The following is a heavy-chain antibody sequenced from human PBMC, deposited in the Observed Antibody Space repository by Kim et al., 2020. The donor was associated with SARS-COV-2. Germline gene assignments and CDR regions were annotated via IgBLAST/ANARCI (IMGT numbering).Heavy chain of an antibody. V-gene: IGHV3-73*01. Sequence: GGSLRLSCAASGFTLRGSAVHWVRQAAGKGLEWVGHVINIPKRYATGYAASVQGRFTISTDDSKNTVYLQMNSLKTEDTAVYFCIRQSCSTTWGPPDPWGQGTLVTVSS. D-gene: IGHD6-13*01. CDR3: IRQSCSTTWGPPDP. CDR1: GFTLRGSA. CDR2: VINIPKRYAT. J-gene: IGHJ5*02.